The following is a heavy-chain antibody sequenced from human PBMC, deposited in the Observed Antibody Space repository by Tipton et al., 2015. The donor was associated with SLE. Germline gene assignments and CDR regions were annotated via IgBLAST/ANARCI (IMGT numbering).Heavy chain of an antibody. D-gene: IGHD5-12*01. J-gene: IGHJ4*02. CDR3: RESPDLVATGGY. CDR1: GFTFTNYA. V-gene: IGHV3-23*01. Sequence: GSLRLSCAASGFTFTNYAMSWVRQPPGKGLEWVSTVSASAGSTYYADSVKGRFTISRDNSDNTLYLQMNSLRAEDTAVYYCRESPDLVATGGYWGQGTLVTVSS. CDR2: VSASAGST.